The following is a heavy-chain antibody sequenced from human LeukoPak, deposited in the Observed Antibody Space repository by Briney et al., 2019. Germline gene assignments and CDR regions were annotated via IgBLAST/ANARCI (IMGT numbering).Heavy chain of an antibody. CDR3: ARRRDGYNQYYFDY. Sequence: PGGSLRLSCAASGYTFSGYEMNWVRQAPGKGLEWVSYISSSGSTIYDADSVKGRFTISRDNAKNSLYLQMNSLRAEDTAVYYCARRRDGYNQYYFDYWGQGTLVTVSS. CDR2: ISSSGSTI. D-gene: IGHD5-24*01. J-gene: IGHJ4*02. CDR1: GYTFSGYE. V-gene: IGHV3-48*03.